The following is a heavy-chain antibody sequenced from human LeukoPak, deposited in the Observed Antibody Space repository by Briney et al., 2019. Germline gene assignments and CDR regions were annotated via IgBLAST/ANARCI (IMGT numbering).Heavy chain of an antibody. D-gene: IGHD2-15*01. J-gene: IGHJ4*02. V-gene: IGHV3-30*03. Sequence: PGGSRRLSCAASGFTFSSFGMHGVRQAPGKGLEWVAVISYVGSNIYYADSVKGRFTISRDNSKNTLYLQMNSLRAEDTAVYYCATSKIRGVVAALDNWGQGTLVTVSS. CDR2: ISYVGSNI. CDR3: ATSKIRGVVAALDN. CDR1: GFTFSSFG.